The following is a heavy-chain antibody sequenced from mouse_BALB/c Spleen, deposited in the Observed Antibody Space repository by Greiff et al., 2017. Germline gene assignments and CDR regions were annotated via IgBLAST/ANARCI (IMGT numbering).Heavy chain of an antibody. CDR3: ARGGDCMDY. Sequence: QVQLQQSGAELAKPGASVKMSCKASGYTFTSYWMHWVKQRPGQGLEWIGYINPSTGYTEYNQKFKDKATLTADKSSSTAYMQLSSLTSEDSAVYYCARGGDCMDYWGQGTSVTVSS. CDR1: GYTFTSYW. CDR2: INPSTGYT. J-gene: IGHJ4*01. V-gene: IGHV1-7*01.